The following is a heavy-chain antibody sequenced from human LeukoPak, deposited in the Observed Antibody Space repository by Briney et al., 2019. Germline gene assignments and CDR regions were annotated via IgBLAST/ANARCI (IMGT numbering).Heavy chain of an antibody. CDR2: MNPNSGNT. Sequence: GASVKVSCKASGYTFTSYDINWVRQATGQGLEWMGWMNPNSGNTGYAQKFQGRVTMTRNTSISTAYMELSSPRSEDTAVYYCARGRPYYDFWSGYFNYYYYGMDVWGQGTTVTVSS. J-gene: IGHJ6*02. CDR3: ARGRPYYDFWSGYFNYYYYGMDV. CDR1: GYTFTSYD. D-gene: IGHD3-3*01. V-gene: IGHV1-8*01.